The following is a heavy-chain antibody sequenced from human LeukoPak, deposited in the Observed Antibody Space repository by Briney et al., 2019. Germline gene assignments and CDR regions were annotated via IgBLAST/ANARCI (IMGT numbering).Heavy chain of an antibody. CDR1: GYTFTSYY. CDR3: ARHDNRGYYSLHY. J-gene: IGHJ4*02. Sequence: ASVKVSCKASGYTFTSYYLHWVRQAPGQGLEWIGIINPSGGSASYAQKFQGRVTMTRDTSTSTVYLELSSLRSGDTAVYYCARHDNRGYYSLHYWGQGALVTVSS. D-gene: IGHD3-22*01. CDR2: INPSGGSA. V-gene: IGHV1-46*01.